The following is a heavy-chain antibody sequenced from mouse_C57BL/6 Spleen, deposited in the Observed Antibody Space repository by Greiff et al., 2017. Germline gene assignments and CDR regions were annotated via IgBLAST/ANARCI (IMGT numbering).Heavy chain of an antibody. CDR3: ARSYYGSREDFDY. D-gene: IGHD1-1*01. V-gene: IGHV14-2*01. J-gene: IGHJ2*01. CDR1: GFNITDYY. CDR2: IDPEDGET. Sequence: VQLQQSGAELVKPGASVKLSCTASGFNITDYYMHWVKQRTEQGLEWIGRIDPEDGETKYAPKFQGKAPITADTSSNTAYLQLRSLPSADTAVYYCARSYYGSREDFDYWGQGTTLTVSS.